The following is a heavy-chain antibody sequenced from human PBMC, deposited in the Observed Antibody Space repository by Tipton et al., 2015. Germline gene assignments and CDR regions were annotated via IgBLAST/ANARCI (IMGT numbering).Heavy chain of an antibody. CDR1: GFTLNTFG. Sequence: SLRLSCEASGFTLNTFGMAWVRQAPGKGLEWVSLIYSGGSTYYADFVKGRFTISRDNSNNTLYLQMNSLRAEDTAVYYCARVQWDYYDSSGYYVHWGQGTLVTVSS. CDR3: ARVQWDYYDSSGYYVH. D-gene: IGHD3-22*01. J-gene: IGHJ4*02. V-gene: IGHV3-53*01. CDR2: IYSGGST.